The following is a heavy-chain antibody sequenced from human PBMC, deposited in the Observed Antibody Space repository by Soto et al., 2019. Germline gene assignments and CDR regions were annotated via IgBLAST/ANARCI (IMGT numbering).Heavy chain of an antibody. CDR3: AHSPLVWSGYYANRYNWFDP. CDR2: VYWDDDK. D-gene: IGHD3-3*01. CDR1: GFSLSTSGLA. Sequence: QITLKESGPTLVNSTQTLTLTCSFSGFSLSTSGLAVGWIRQPPGKALEWLALVYWDDDKRYNPSLKSRLTITKDTSKNQVVLTMTNMDPVDTATYYCAHSPLVWSGYYANRYNWFDPWGQGTLVTVSS. V-gene: IGHV2-5*02. J-gene: IGHJ5*02.